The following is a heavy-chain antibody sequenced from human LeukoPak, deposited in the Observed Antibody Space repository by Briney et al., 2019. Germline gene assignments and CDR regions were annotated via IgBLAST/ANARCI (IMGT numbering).Heavy chain of an antibody. Sequence: GGSLRLSYAASGFTFSSYAMTWVRQAPGKGLEWVSAISGSGVSTYYADSVKGRFTISRDNSKNTLYLQMSSLRAEDTAVYYCAKDYRYCTSTSCYGDDAFDIWGQGTMVTVSS. V-gene: IGHV3-23*01. CDR2: ISGSGVST. J-gene: IGHJ3*02. CDR3: AKDYRYCTSTSCYGDDAFDI. CDR1: GFTFSSYA. D-gene: IGHD2-2*01.